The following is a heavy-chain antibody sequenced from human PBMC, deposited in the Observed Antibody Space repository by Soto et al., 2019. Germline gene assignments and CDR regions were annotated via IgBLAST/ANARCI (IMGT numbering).Heavy chain of an antibody. J-gene: IGHJ4*02. CDR2: ISYDGSNK. D-gene: IGHD5-12*01. Sequence: QVQLVESGGGVVQPGRSLRLSCAASGFTFSSYGMHWVRQAPGKGLEWVAVISYDGSNKYYADSVKGRFTISRDNSKNTLYLQMNSLRAEDTAVYYCAKWGDGYNYADYWGQGTLVTVSS. V-gene: IGHV3-30*18. CDR1: GFTFSSYG. CDR3: AKWGDGYNYADY.